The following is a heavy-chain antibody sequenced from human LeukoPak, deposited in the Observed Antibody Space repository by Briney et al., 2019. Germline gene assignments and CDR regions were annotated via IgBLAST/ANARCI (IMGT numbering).Heavy chain of an antibody. CDR1: GFTFSSYS. CDR3: ARAIGWDMDV. D-gene: IGHD6-19*01. V-gene: IGHV3-48*04. CDR2: ISSGSSPI. J-gene: IGHJ6*03. Sequence: GGSLRLSCAASGFTFSSYSMNWVRQSPGKGLEWVSYISSGSSPIYYADSVKGRFTISRDNAKNSLYLQMNSLRSEDTAVYYCARAIGWDMDVWGKGTTVTVSS.